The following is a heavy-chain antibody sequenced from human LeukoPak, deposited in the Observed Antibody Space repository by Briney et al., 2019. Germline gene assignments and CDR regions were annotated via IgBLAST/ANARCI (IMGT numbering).Heavy chain of an antibody. CDR1: GYTVAAYY. CDR3: ARHRNSQSTGAGDY. J-gene: IGHJ4*02. D-gene: IGHD1-26*01. Sequence: ASVKVSCKASGYTVAAYYLHWVRHAPGPGLEWMGLINPNTGGPFYAQRFQGRVTMTWDTSISTAYMELTRGTSDDTAICYCARHRNSQSTGAGDYWGEGTLLTVSS. CDR2: INPNTGGP. V-gene: IGHV1-2*02.